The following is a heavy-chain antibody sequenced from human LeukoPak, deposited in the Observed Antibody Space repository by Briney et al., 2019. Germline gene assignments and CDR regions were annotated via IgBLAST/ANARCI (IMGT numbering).Heavy chain of an antibody. CDR3: AKEDIVVVVAATYNWFDP. Sequence: GGSLRLSCAASGFTFDDYAMHWVRQAPGKGLEWVSGISWNSGSIGYADSVKGRFTISRDNAKNSLYLQMNSLRAEDTAVYYCAKEDIVVVVAATYNWFDPWGQGTLVTVSS. CDR2: ISWNSGSI. J-gene: IGHJ5*02. D-gene: IGHD2-15*01. V-gene: IGHV3-9*01. CDR1: GFTFDDYA.